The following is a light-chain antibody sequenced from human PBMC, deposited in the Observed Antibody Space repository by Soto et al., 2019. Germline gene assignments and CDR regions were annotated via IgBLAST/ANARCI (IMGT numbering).Light chain of an antibody. CDR1: QSIRIY. J-gene: IGKJ1*01. CDR3: QQSGDTPPWT. CDR2: AAS. V-gene: IGKV1-39*01. Sequence: DIHITNSPAALSASVGDRVTITCRASQSIRIYLNWYQQKPGKAPELLIFAASSLQSGVPSRFSGSGSGTDFTLTISSLQPEDFATYYCQQSGDTPPWTFGQGTKVDIK.